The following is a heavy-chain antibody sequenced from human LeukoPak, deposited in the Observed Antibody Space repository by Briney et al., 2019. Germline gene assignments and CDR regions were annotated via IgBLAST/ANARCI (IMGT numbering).Heavy chain of an antibody. CDR1: GGSISSYY. D-gene: IGHD3-10*01. V-gene: IGHV4-38-2*02. Sequence: SETLSLTCTVSGGSISSYYWSWIRQPPGKGLEWIGSIYHSGSTYYNPSLKSRVTISVDTSKNQFSLKLSSVTAADTAVYYCARDIRVLPGGWFDPWGQGTLVTVSS. CDR3: ARDIRVLPGGWFDP. CDR2: IYHSGST. J-gene: IGHJ5*02.